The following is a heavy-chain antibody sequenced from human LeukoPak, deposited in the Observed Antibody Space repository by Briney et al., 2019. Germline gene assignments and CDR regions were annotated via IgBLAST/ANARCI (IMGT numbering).Heavy chain of an antibody. CDR2: IRSKAYGETA. V-gene: IGHV3-49*03. CDR3: TRDRGAYNLYDY. D-gene: IGHD1-1*01. CDR1: GFTFGDYA. Sequence: GGSLRLSCTASGFTFGDYAMSWIRQAPGKGLEWVSFIRSKAYGETADYAASVKGRFTISRDDSKAIAYLQMNSLKTEDTAVYHCTRDRGAYNLYDYWGQGTLVTVSS. J-gene: IGHJ4*02.